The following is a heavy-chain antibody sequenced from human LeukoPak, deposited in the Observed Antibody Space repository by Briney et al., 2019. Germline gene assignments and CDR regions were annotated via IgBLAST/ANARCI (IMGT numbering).Heavy chain of an antibody. J-gene: IGHJ4*02. CDR2: IYYSGST. CDR3: AATLIAATFDY. Sequence: SETLSLTCTVSGGSISSSSYYWGWIRQPPGKGLEWIGSIYYSGSTYYNPSLKSRVTISVDTSKNQFSLKLSSVTAADTAVYYCAATLIAATFDYWGQGTLVTVSS. CDR1: GGSISSSSYY. D-gene: IGHD6-25*01. V-gene: IGHV4-39*07.